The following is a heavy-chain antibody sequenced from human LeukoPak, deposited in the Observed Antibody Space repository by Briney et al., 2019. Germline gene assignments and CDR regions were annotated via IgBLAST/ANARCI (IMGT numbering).Heavy chain of an antibody. CDR2: INHSGST. V-gene: IGHV4-34*01. D-gene: IGHD6-6*01. CDR1: GGSFSGYY. J-gene: IGHJ4*02. CDR3: ARGSIAARPVYFDY. Sequence: PSETLSLTCAVYGGSFSGYYWSWIRQPPGKGLEWIGEINHSGSTNYNPSLKSRVTISVDTSKNQFSLKLSPVTAADTAVYYCARGSIAARPVYFDYWGQGTLVTVSS.